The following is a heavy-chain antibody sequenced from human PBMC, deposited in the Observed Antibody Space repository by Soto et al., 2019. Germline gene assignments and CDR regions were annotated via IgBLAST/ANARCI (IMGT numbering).Heavy chain of an antibody. CDR1: GGSVTLTSYY. CDR2: VYYSGST. D-gene: IGHD1-26*01. J-gene: IGHJ4*02. CDR3: ARGVGSSPPRY. Sequence: SETLSLTCSVSGGSVTLTSYYWGWIRQPPGKGLEWIGNVYYSGSTNYNPSLKSRVTISVDTSKNQFSLKLSSVTAADTAVYYCARGVGSSPPRYWGRGTLVTVSS. V-gene: IGHV4-39*07.